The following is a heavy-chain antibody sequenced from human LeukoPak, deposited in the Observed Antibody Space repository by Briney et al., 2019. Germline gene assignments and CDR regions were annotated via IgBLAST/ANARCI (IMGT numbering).Heavy chain of an antibody. J-gene: IGHJ4*02. Sequence: KPSETLSLTCTVSGGSINSYYWGWIRQPPGKGLEWIGSIYHSGSTYYNPSLKSRVTISVDTSKNQFSLKLSSVTAADTAVYYCARVDSGYPPDYWGQGTLVTVSS. CDR1: GGSINSYY. V-gene: IGHV4-38-2*02. D-gene: IGHD5-12*01. CDR2: IYHSGST. CDR3: ARVDSGYPPDY.